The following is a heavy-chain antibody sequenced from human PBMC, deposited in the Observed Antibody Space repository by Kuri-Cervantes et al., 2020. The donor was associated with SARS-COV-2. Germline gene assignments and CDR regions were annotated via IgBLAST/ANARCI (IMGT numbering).Heavy chain of an antibody. J-gene: IGHJ6*02. Sequence: SETLSLTCAVYGGSFSGYYWSWIRQPPGKGLEWIGEINHSGSTNYNPSLKSRVTVSVDTSKNQFSLKLSSVTAADTAVYYCARVRAARGYYYYYGMDVWGQGTTVTVSS. V-gene: IGHV4-34*01. CDR2: INHSGST. CDR1: GGSFSGYY. CDR3: ARVRAARGYYYYYGMDV. D-gene: IGHD6-6*01.